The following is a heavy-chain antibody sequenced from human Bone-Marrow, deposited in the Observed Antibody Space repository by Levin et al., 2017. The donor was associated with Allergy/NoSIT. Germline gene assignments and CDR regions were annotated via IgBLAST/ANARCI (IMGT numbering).Heavy chain of an antibody. D-gene: IGHD1-26*01. V-gene: IGHV4-39*01. J-gene: IGHJ4*02. CDR1: GASVNNINYY. CDR2: IVHSGDT. CDR3: ASYSKTWENN. Sequence: PSQTLSLTCSVSGASVNNINYYWAWIRQPPGKGLEWIGNIVHSGDTYKNPSLNSRLTISRDTSKNQVSLTLTSVTAADTAVYYCASYSKTWENNWGQGTLVTVPS.